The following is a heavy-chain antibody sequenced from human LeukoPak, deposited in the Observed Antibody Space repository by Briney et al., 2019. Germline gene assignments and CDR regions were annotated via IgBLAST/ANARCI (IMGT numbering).Heavy chain of an antibody. Sequence: ASVKVSCKASGYTFTSNYIHWVRQAPGQGLEWMGMIYPRDGSTSYAQKFQGRVTVTRDTSTSTAYMELRSLRSDDTAVYYCARAPLYSSSRGTEFDYWGQGTLVTVSS. J-gene: IGHJ4*02. CDR2: IYPRDGST. V-gene: IGHV1-46*01. CDR3: ARAPLYSSSRGTEFDY. CDR1: GYTFTSNY. D-gene: IGHD6-6*01.